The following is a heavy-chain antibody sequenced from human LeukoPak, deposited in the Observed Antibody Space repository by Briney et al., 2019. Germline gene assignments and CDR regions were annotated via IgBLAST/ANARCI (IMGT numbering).Heavy chain of an antibody. Sequence: VASVKVSCKASGYTFTGYYMHWVRQAPGQGLEWMGGIIPIFGTANYAQKFQGRVTITTDESTSTAYMELSSLRSEDTAVYYCARGRSAYCSSTSCYLYSDPWGQGTLVTVSS. J-gene: IGHJ5*02. D-gene: IGHD2-2*01. CDR2: IIPIFGTA. V-gene: IGHV1-69*05. CDR3: ARGRSAYCSSTSCYLYSDP. CDR1: GYTFTGYY.